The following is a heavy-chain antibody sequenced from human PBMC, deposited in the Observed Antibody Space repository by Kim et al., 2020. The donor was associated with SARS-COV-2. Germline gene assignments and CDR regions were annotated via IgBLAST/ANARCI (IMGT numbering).Heavy chain of an antibody. J-gene: IGHJ6*02. CDR2: INTNTGNP. Sequence: ASVKVSCKASGYTFTSYAMNWVRQAPGQGLEWMGWINTNTGNPTYAQGFTGRFVFSLDTSVSTAYLQISSLKAEDTAVYYCARDSRKLRFLEWPHYYYYGMDVWGQGTTVTVSS. D-gene: IGHD3-3*01. CDR3: ARDSRKLRFLEWPHYYYYGMDV. V-gene: IGHV7-4-1*02. CDR1: GYTFTSYA.